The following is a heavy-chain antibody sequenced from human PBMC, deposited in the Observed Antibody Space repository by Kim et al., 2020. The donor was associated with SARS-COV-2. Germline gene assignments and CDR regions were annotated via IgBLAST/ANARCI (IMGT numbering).Heavy chain of an antibody. V-gene: IGHV4-61*01. J-gene: IGHJ6*02. D-gene: IGHD1-1*01. CDR3: ARGNDHYYYGMDV. CDR1: GGSVSSGSYY. Sequence: SEILSLTCTVSGGSVSSGSYYWSWIRQPPGKGLEWIGYIYYSGSTNYNPSLKSRVTISVDTSKNQFSLKLSSVTAADTAVYYCARGNDHYYYGMDVWGQGTTVTVSS. CDR2: IYYSGST.